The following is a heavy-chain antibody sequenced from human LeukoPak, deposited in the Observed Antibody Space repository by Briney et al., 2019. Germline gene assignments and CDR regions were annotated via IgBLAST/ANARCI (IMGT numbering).Heavy chain of an antibody. CDR2: ISAYNGNT. CDR3: ARPHDYDFWSGYPNNWFDP. V-gene: IGHV1-18*01. J-gene: IGHJ5*02. Sequence: ASVKVSCKASGYTFTSYGISWVRQAPGQGLEWIGWISAYNGNTNYAQKLQGRVTMTTDTSTSTAYMELRSLRSDDTAVYYCARPHDYDFWSGYPNNWFDPWGQGTLVTVSS. CDR1: GYTFTSYG. D-gene: IGHD3-3*01.